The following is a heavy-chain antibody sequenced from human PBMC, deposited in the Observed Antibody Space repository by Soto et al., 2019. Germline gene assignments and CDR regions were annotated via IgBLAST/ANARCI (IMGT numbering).Heavy chain of an antibody. D-gene: IGHD6-13*01. J-gene: IGHJ4*02. CDR1: GDSVSSNSVA. CDR3: ARANEAAAGFFFDY. V-gene: IGHV6-1*01. CDR2: THYRSKWYS. Sequence: SQTLSLTCAISGDSVSSNSVAWNWIRQSPSRGPEWLGRTHYRSKWYSDYAVSVKSRITINPDTSKNQFSLQLISVTPEGTAVYYCARANEAAAGFFFDYWGQGALVTVSS.